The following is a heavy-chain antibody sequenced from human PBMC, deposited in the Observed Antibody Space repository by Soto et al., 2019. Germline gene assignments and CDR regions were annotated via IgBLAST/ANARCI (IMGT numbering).Heavy chain of an antibody. CDR2: ISSTSTYI. CDR1: GFTFSGYT. J-gene: IGHJ5*02. Sequence: GGSLRLSCAASGFTFSGYTMNWFGQAPGKGLEWVSSISSTSTYISYADSVKGRFTISRDNANNSLSLQMNSLRAEDTAVYYCARGGAAISGTPEWFDPWGQGTLVTVSS. CDR3: ARGGAAISGTPEWFDP. V-gene: IGHV3-21*01. D-gene: IGHD2-2*01.